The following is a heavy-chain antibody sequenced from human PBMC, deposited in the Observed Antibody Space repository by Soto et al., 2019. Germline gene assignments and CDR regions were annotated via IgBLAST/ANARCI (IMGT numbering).Heavy chain of an antibody. CDR3: AKDRGYDSSGRKAKYYYGMDV. V-gene: IGHV3-30*18. CDR2: ISYDGSNK. J-gene: IGHJ6*02. Sequence: GGSLRLSCAASGFTFSSYGVHWVRQAPGKGLEWVAVISYDGSNKYYADSVKGRFTISRDNSKNTLYLQMNSLRAEDTAVYYCAKDRGYDSSGRKAKYYYGMDVWGQGTTVTAP. D-gene: IGHD3-22*01. CDR1: GFTFSSYG.